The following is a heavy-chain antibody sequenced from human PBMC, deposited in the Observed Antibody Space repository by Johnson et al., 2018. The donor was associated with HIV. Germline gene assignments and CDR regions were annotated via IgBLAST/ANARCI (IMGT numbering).Heavy chain of an antibody. V-gene: IGHV3-30*03. CDR2: ISYSGSNT. Sequence: QVQLVESGGGLVQPGGSLRLSCAASGFTFSDYYMSWIRQAPGNGLEWVSIISYSGSNTYYADSVKGRFTISRDNSKNTLYLQMNSLRAEDTGLYYCARVRVGVTAFDVWCQGTLVTVSS. D-gene: IGHD2-8*01. CDR3: ARVRVGVTAFDV. J-gene: IGHJ3*01. CDR1: GFTFSDYY.